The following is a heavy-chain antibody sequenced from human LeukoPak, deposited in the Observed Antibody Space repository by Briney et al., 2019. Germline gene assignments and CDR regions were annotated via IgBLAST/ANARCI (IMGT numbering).Heavy chain of an antibody. V-gene: IGHV4-34*01. CDR2: INHSGST. D-gene: IGHD6-13*01. CDR1: GGSFSGYY. J-gene: IGHJ5*02. Sequence: PSETLSLTCAVYGGSFSGYYWSWIRQPPGKGLEWIGEINHSGSTNYNPSLKSRVTISVDTSKNQFSLKLSSVTAADTAVYYCARALGHSGYGYRAYSSSWHRRFDPWGQGTLVTVSS. CDR3: ARALGHSGYGYRAYSSSWHRRFDP.